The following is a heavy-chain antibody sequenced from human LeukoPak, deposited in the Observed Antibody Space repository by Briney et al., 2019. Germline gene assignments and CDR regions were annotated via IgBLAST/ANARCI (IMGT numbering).Heavy chain of an antibody. CDR3: ATANNYYDSSGYYYRDY. V-gene: IGHV1-8*01. Sequence: ASVTVSYTASGYTFTIYDINSVRQATGQGLEWMGWMNPNSGNTGYAQKFQGRVTMTRNTSISTAYMELSSLRSEDTAVYYCATANNYYDSSGYYYRDYWGQGTLVTVSS. CDR2: MNPNSGNT. D-gene: IGHD3-22*01. J-gene: IGHJ4*02. CDR1: GYTFTIYD.